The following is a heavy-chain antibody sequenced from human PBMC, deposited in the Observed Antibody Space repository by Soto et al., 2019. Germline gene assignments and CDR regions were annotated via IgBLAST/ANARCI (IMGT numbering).Heavy chain of an antibody. D-gene: IGHD6-6*01. J-gene: IGHJ4*02. V-gene: IGHV3-13*01. Sequence: GGSLRLSCAAPGFTFSSFDMHWVPQATGKGLEWVSAIGTAGDTYYPGSVKGRFTISRENAKNSLYLQMNSLRAEDTAVYYCARAPGSSSPNYFDYWGQGTLVTVSS. CDR3: ARAPGSSSPNYFDY. CDR1: GFTFSSFD. CDR2: IGTAGDT.